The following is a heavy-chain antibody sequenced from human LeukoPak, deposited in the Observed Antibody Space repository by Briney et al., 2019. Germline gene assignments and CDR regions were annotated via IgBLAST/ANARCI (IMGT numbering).Heavy chain of an antibody. V-gene: IGHV3-23*01. J-gene: IGHJ3*02. Sequence: GGSLRLSCAASGFTFSSNAMSWVRQAPGKGLEWVSAISGSGGSTYYADSVKGRFTISRDNSKNTLYLQMNSLRAEDTAVYYYARESLAPFWSGHRNDAFDIWGQGTMVTVSS. CDR3: ARESLAPFWSGHRNDAFDI. D-gene: IGHD3-3*01. CDR2: ISGSGGST. CDR1: GFTFSSNA.